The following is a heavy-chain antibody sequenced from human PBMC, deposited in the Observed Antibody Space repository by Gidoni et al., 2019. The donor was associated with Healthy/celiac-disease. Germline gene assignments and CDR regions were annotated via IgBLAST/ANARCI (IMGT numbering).Heavy chain of an antibody. CDR1: GGSFRGYD. D-gene: IGHD4-17*01. J-gene: IGHJ6*02. CDR3: ARGPLRQYYYYYGMDV. CDR2: INHSGST. V-gene: IGHV4-34*01. Sequence: VQLQQWGAGLLTPSESLSLTCAVYGGSFRGYDWSWIRQPPGKGLEWIGEINHSGSTNYNPSLKSRVTISVDTSKNQFSLKLSSVTAADTAVYYCARGPLRQYYYYYGMDVWGQGTTVTVSS.